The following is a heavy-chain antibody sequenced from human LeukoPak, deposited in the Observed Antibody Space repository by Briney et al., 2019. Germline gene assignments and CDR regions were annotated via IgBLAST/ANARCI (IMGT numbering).Heavy chain of an antibody. D-gene: IGHD3-22*01. V-gene: IGHV3-23*01. CDR3: AKTSGYPYYFDP. J-gene: IGHJ4*02. CDR1: GFTFSSYA. CDR2: ITGGGGST. Sequence: GGSLRLSCTASGFTFSSYAMSWVRQAPGKGLEWVSSITGGGGSTYYADSVKGRFTISRDNSKKTLYLQMNFLRAEDSAVYYCAKTSGYPYYFDPWGQGTLVTVSS.